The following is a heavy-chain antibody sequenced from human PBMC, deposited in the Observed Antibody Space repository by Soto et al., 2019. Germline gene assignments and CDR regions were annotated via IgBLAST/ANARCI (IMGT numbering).Heavy chain of an antibody. J-gene: IGHJ6*03. V-gene: IGHV3-30*18. CDR1: GFTFSSYG. CDR3: AKDRSDYGDYVYYYYYMDV. CDR2: ISYDGSNK. D-gene: IGHD4-17*01. Sequence: GGSLRLSCAASGFTFSSYGMHWVRQAPGKGLEWVAVISYDGSNKYYADSVKGRFTISRDNSKNTLYLQMNSLRAEDTAVYYCAKDRSDYGDYVYYYYYMDVWGKGTTVTVSS.